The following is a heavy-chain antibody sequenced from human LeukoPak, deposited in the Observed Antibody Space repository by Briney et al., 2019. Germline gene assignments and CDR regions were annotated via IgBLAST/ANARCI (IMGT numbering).Heavy chain of an antibody. Sequence: SVKVSCKASGGTFSSYAISWVRQAPGQGLEWMGGIIPIFGTANYAQKFQGRVTITTDESTSTAYMELSSLRSEDTAVYYCARDLRSSSYYYDSSGSNKGTYFQHWGQDTLVTVSS. CDR2: IIPIFGTA. CDR1: GGTFSSYA. CDR3: ARDLRSSSYYYDSSGSNKGTYFQH. V-gene: IGHV1-69*05. D-gene: IGHD3-22*01. J-gene: IGHJ1*01.